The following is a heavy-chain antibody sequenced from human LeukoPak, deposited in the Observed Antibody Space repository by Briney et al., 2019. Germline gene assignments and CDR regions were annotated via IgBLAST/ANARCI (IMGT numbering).Heavy chain of an antibody. CDR3: ARETDGLDY. CDR1: GFIFSSDA. J-gene: IGHJ4*02. Sequence: GRSLRLSCAAFGFIFSSDAMHWVRRAPGKGLEWVALISYDGSNEYYADSVKGRFTISRDNSKNTLYLQMNSLRPEDTAMYYCARETDGLDYWGQGTLVTVSS. V-gene: IGHV3-30-3*01. CDR2: ISYDGSNE. D-gene: IGHD5-24*01.